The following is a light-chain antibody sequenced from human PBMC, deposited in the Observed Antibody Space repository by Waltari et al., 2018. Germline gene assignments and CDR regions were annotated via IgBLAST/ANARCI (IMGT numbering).Light chain of an antibody. V-gene: IGKV1-39*01. CDR1: QTISSY. Sequence: DIQMTQSTSPLSASVGDRVTITCRANQTISSYFNWYQQQPGKAPRLLIYATSSLQSGVPSRFSGSRSGTDFTLTISSLHPEDFATYYCQQSYSSPPFTFGPGTKVDIK. CDR2: ATS. J-gene: IGKJ3*01. CDR3: QQSYSSPPFT.